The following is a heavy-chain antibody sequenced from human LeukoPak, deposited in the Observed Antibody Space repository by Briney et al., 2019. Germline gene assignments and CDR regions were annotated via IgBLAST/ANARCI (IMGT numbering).Heavy chain of an antibody. V-gene: IGHV1-2*02. CDR1: GYTFTGYY. Sequence: ASVKVSCKASGYTFTGYYMHWVRQAPGQGLEWMGWINPNSGGTNYAQKFQGRVTMTRDSSISTAYMQLDSLRSDDTADTALYYCARGVGSSWFDPWGQGTLVTVFS. D-gene: IGHD2-2*01. J-gene: IGHJ5*02. CDR2: INPNSGGT. CDR3: ARGVGSSWFDP.